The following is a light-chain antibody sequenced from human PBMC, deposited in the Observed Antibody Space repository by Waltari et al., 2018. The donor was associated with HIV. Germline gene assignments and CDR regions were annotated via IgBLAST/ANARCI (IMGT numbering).Light chain of an antibody. CDR2: AAS. J-gene: IGKJ4*01. V-gene: IGKV1-39*01. CDR1: QSIRSY. Sequence: DIQMTQSPSSLSASVADSVTITCRASQSIRSYLHWYQQTPGKAPQLLIFAASRLQSGVPSMFSGSEYAIDFTLNISSLQLEDFAVYDCQQSHNTPLPLGGGTTVEIK. CDR3: QQSHNTPLP.